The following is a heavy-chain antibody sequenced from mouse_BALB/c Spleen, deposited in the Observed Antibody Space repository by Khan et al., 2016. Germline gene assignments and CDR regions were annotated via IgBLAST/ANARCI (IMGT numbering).Heavy chain of an antibody. CDR1: GFDFSRYW. D-gene: IGHD1-1*01. J-gene: IGHJ3*01. CDR3: ERAGYYGYLVN. CDR2: INPDSSTI. Sequence: EVKLLESGGGLVQPGGSLKLSCEASGFDFSRYWMSWVRQAPGKGLEWIGEINPDSSTINYTPSLKDKFIISRDNAKNTLYLQMRKERSEDTVLSDCERAGYYGYLVNWGQGTLVTVSA. V-gene: IGHV4-1*02.